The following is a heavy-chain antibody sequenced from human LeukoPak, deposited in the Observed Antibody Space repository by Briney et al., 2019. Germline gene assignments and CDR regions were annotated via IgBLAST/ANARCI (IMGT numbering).Heavy chain of an antibody. V-gene: IGHV3-30*02. J-gene: IGHJ4*02. CDR2: IRYDGSNK. CDR3: AKGGYSSGWYLDY. Sequence: GGSLRLSCAASGFTFSSYGMHWVRQAPGKGLEWVAFIRYDGSNKYYADSVKGRFTISRDNSKNTLYLQMNSLRAEDTAAYYCAKGGYSSGWYLDYWGQGTLVTVSS. D-gene: IGHD6-19*01. CDR1: GFTFSSYG.